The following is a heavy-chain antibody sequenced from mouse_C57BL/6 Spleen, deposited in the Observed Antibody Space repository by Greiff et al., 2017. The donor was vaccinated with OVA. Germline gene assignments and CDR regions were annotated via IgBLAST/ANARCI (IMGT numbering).Heavy chain of an antibody. CDR3: ARDCDSYAMDY. CDR1: GFTFSSYA. Sequence: EVMLVESGGGLVKPGGSLKLSCAASGFTFSSYAMSWVRQTPEKRLEWVATISDGGSYTYYPDNVKGRFTISRDNAKNNLYLQMSHLKSEDTAMYYCARDCDSYAMDYWGQGTSVTVSS. V-gene: IGHV5-4*01. CDR2: ISDGGSYT. J-gene: IGHJ4*01.